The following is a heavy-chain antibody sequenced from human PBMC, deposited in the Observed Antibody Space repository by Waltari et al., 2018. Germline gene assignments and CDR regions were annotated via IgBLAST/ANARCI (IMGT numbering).Heavy chain of an antibody. J-gene: IGHJ4*02. D-gene: IGHD3-3*01. CDR1: GFSFSNYA. CDR2: ITGEGDNT. V-gene: IGHV3-23*04. Sequence: EVQLVESGGGSVQSGGSLRLSCEGSGFSFSNYAMSWVRQAPGKGLEWVSSITGEGDNTHDADSVRGRFTISRDNSKNTLSLQMNSLRAEDTATYYCAKVPYNDFWTGYFFFDLWGQGTLVSVSS. CDR3: AKVPYNDFWTGYFFFDL.